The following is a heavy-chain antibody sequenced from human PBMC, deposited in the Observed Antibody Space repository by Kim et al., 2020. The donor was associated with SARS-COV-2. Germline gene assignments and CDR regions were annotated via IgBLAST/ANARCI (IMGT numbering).Heavy chain of an antibody. V-gene: IGHV3-53*01. CDR2: IYSGGST. Sequence: GGSLRLSCAASGFTVSSYYMSWVRQAPGKGLEWVSAIYSGGSTYYADSVKGRLTIIRDNYKNKLYLQLNSLRAEETAAHYCGSSTADAGSEDSWGQGTL. CDR1: GFTVSSYY. J-gene: IGHJ4*02. D-gene: IGHD5-18*01. CDR3: GSSTADAGSEDS.